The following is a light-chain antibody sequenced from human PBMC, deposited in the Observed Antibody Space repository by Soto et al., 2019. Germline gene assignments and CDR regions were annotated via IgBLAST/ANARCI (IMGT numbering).Light chain of an antibody. Sequence: EIVLTQSPGTLSLSPWEIATLSCRASQSVSSTYLAWYQQKPGQAPRLLIFGASSRATGIPDRFSGSGSGTDFTLTISRLEPEDFAVYYCQQYGSSPPTWTFGQGTKVDI. CDR2: GAS. CDR1: QSVSSTY. J-gene: IGKJ1*01. CDR3: QQYGSSPPTWT. V-gene: IGKV3-20*01.